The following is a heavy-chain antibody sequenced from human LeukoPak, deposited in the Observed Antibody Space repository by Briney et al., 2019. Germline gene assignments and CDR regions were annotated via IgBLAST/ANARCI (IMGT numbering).Heavy chain of an antibody. CDR1: GGSLSSGGYS. Sequence: PSETLSLTCAVSGGSLSSGGYSWGWVRQPPGRGLEWIGYIYHSGSTYYNPSLKSRVTRSVDTSKNQFSLKLSSVTAADTAVYYCAIRRGANGDYVWFDPWGQGTLVTVSS. D-gene: IGHD4-17*01. V-gene: IGHV4-30-2*05. CDR3: AIRRGANGDYVWFDP. CDR2: IYHSGST. J-gene: IGHJ5*02.